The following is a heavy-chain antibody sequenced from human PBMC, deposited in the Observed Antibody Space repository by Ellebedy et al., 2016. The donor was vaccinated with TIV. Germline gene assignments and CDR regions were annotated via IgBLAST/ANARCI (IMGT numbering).Heavy chain of an antibody. CDR3: ARGRGLQYWYFDL. J-gene: IGHJ2*01. V-gene: IGHV5-51*01. Sequence: PGGSLRLSCQGSGYSFTSYWIGWVRQEPGKGLEWMGNIYPGDSDTKYSPSFQGQVTISADKSVSTAYLQWSNLKASDTATYYCARGRGLQYWYFDLWGRGTLVTVSS. CDR2: IYPGDSDT. CDR1: GYSFTSYW. D-gene: IGHD5-24*01.